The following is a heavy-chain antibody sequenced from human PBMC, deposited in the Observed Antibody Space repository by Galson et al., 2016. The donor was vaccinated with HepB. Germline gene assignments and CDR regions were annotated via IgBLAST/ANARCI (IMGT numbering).Heavy chain of an antibody. D-gene: IGHD1-14*01. J-gene: IGHJ4*02. CDR1: GFTFNSFG. CDR2: IWYDGVNT. CDR3: AGQAFTNRNPFDY. V-gene: IGHV3-33*01. Sequence: SLRLSCAASGFTFNSFGMHWVRQAPGKGLEWVAVIWYDGVNTYYADSVKGRFTISRDNSKNTLYLQMNSLSAEDTAVYYCAGQAFTNRNPFDYWGQGTLVTVSS.